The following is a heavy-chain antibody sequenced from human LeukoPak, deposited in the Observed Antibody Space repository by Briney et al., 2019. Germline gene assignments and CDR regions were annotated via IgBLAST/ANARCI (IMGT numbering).Heavy chain of an antibody. J-gene: IGHJ4*02. V-gene: IGHV3-48*04. D-gene: IGHD3-10*01. CDR1: GFTFSSYS. CDR3: AREYYYGSGSYYNYLHY. CDR2: ISSSGSTI. Sequence: PGGSLRLSCAASGFTFSSYSMNWVRQAPGKGLEWVSYISSSGSTIYYADSVKGRFTISRDNAKNSLYLQMNSLRAEDTAVYYCAREYYYGSGSYYNYLHYWGQGTLVTVSS.